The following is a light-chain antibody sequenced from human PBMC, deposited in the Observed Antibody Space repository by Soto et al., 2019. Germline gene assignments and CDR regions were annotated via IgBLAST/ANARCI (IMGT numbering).Light chain of an antibody. CDR3: QQSYSIPRS. CDR1: QSIAKS. CDR2: SAS. Sequence: EIHVTTTPYIMTSEVVRGGKISCCASQSIAKSLNWYQQKPGKAPNLLIHSASTLQSGVPSRFSGGGTGTDCTLTIDILQPEDFATYYCQQSYSIPRSFGRGTKVDI. J-gene: IGKJ1*01. V-gene: IGKV1-39*01.